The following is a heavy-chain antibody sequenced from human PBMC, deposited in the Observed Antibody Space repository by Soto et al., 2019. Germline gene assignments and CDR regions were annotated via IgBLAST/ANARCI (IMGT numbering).Heavy chain of an antibody. CDR1: GFTFSSYG. CDR3: ARDNIAVRPGWFDP. Sequence: QVQLVEFGGGVVQPGRSLRLSCATSGFTFSSYGMHWVRQAPGKGLEWVAVMGYDGSYKYYADSVKGRFTIFRDNSKNTLFLEMNSLRAEDTAMYYCARDNIAVRPGWFDPWGQGILVTVSS. D-gene: IGHD6-6*01. J-gene: IGHJ5*02. CDR2: MGYDGSYK. V-gene: IGHV3-33*01.